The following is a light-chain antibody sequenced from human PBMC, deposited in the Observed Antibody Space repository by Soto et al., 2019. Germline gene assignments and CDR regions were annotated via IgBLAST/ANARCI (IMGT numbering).Light chain of an antibody. V-gene: IGKV1-5*03. CDR2: KTS. CDR3: QQYNTYS. Sequence: DIQMTQSPSTLSASVGDRVSITCRASQSLNRWLDWYQQKPGKAPKLLIYKTSTLESGVPSRFSGSGSGTEFTLTISNLQPDDFATYYCQQYNTYSFGQGTKLEIK. CDR1: QSLNRW. J-gene: IGKJ2*01.